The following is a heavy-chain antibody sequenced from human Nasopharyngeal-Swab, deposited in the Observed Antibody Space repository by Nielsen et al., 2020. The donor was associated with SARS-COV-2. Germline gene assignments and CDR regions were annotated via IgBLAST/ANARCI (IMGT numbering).Heavy chain of an antibody. CDR3: ARGPYYDFWSDYYTSFDY. Sequence: VRQAPGKGLEWVSSISSSSSYIYYADSVKGRFTISRDNAKNSLYLQMNSLRAEDTAVYYCARGPYYDFWSDYYTSFDYWGQGTLVTVSS. CDR2: ISSSSSYI. J-gene: IGHJ4*02. D-gene: IGHD3-3*01. V-gene: IGHV3-21*01.